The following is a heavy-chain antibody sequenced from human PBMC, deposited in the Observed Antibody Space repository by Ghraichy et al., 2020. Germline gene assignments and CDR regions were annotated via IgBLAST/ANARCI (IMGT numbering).Heavy chain of an antibody. CDR3: AKGRGPGTVVPAAIPADYYYGMDV. CDR2: ISGSGGST. Sequence: VALRLSCAASGFTFSSYAMSWVRQAPGKGLEWVSAISGSGGSTYYADSVKGRFTISRDNSKNTLYLQMNSLRAEDTAVYYCAKGRGPGTVVPAAIPADYYYGMDVWGQGTTVTVSS. V-gene: IGHV3-23*01. CDR1: GFTFSSYA. J-gene: IGHJ6*02. D-gene: IGHD2-2*02.